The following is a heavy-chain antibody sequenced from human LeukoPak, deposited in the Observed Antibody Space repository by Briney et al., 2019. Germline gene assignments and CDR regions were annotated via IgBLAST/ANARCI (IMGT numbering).Heavy chain of an antibody. D-gene: IGHD1-1*01. CDR3: ARDVTPRGTNWYFDL. CDR1: GFTFSSYW. J-gene: IGHJ2*01. V-gene: IGHV3-33*08. Sequence: PGGSLRLSCAASGFTFSSYWMSWVRQAPGKGLEWVAVIWYDGSNKYYADSVKGRFTISRDNSKNTLYLQMNSLRAEDTAVYYCARDVTPRGTNWYFDLWGRGTLVTVSS. CDR2: IWYDGSNK.